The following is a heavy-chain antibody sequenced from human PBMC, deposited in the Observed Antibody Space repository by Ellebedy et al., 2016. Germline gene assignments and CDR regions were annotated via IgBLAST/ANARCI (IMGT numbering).Heavy chain of an antibody. CDR3: AISIDRGVINFYYYGMDV. CDR1: GFSFSSYN. Sequence: GGSLRLSXAASGFSFSSYNMNWVRQPPGKGLEWVSSISFRTGHIYHADSLKGRFTMSRDNAKNSLVLQMNSLRAEDTAVYFCAISIDRGVINFYYYGMDVWGQGTTVTVSS. J-gene: IGHJ6*02. V-gene: IGHV3-21*01. D-gene: IGHD3-10*01. CDR2: ISFRTGHI.